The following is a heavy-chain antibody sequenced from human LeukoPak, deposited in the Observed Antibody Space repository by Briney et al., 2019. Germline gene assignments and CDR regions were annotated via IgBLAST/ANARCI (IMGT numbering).Heavy chain of an antibody. CDR1: GDSSSRYY. D-gene: IGHD5-18*01. CDR2: IYYSGST. Sequence: PSETLSLTCTVSGDSSSRYYWSWIRQPPGKGLEWIGYIYYSGSTNYNPSLKSRVTISVDTSKNQFSLKLSSVTAADTAVYYCARANSYGHFDYWGQGTLVTVSS. J-gene: IGHJ4*02. CDR3: ARANSYGHFDY. V-gene: IGHV4-59*01.